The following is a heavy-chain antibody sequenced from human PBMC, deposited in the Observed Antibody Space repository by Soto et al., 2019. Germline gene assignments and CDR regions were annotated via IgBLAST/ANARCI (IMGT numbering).Heavy chain of an antibody. CDR3: AKHSEYQLLSWFDP. Sequence: ESGGGLVQPGGSLRLSCAASGFSFSTYAMSWVRQAPGKGLEWVSGISAGGGNTFYADSVRGRFTISRDNSKNTLDLQMSSLRAEDTALYYCAKHSEYQLLSWFDPWGQGTLVTVSS. CDR2: ISAGGGNT. D-gene: IGHD2-2*01. V-gene: IGHV3-23*01. CDR1: GFSFSTYA. J-gene: IGHJ5*02.